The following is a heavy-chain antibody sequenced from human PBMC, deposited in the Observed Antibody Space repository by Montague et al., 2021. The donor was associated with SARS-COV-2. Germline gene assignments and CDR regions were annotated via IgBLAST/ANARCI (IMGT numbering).Heavy chain of an antibody. CDR1: GGSISSSSYF. D-gene: IGHD4-17*01. Sequence: SETLSLTCSVSGGSISSSSYFWGWIRQPPGKGLEWIGSIYYSGGTYSNSSLKSRVTISVDTSKNQFSLKLSSVTAADTALYYCARHVIYRDYGGDDYWGQGTLVTVSS. J-gene: IGHJ4*02. V-gene: IGHV4-39*01. CDR2: IYYSGGT. CDR3: ARHVIYRDYGGDDY.